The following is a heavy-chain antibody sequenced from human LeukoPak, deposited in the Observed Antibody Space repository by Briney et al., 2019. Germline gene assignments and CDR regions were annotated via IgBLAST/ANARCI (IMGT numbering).Heavy chain of an antibody. CDR3: ARDSTGSRFDP. CDR2: INSDGSST. D-gene: IGHD3-9*01. J-gene: IGHJ5*02. V-gene: IGHV3-74*01. CDR1: GFTFSSYW. Sequence: GGSLRLSCAASGFTFSSYWMHWVRQAPGKGLVWVSRINSDGSSTSYADSVKGRFTIPRDNAKNTLYLQMNSLRAEDTAVYYCARDSTGSRFDPWGQGTLVTVSS.